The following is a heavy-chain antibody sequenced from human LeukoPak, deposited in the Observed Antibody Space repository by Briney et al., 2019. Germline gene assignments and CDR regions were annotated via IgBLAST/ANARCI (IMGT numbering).Heavy chain of an antibody. CDR2: IYPGDPDT. D-gene: IGHD3-10*01. J-gene: IGHJ4*02. CDR1: GDSFTSYW. CDR3: AIPYGWGSYYNGVKYFDY. V-gene: IGHV5-51*01. Sequence: GGSLQISCKGSGDSFTSYWIGWVRQLPGKGLEWMGIIYPGDPDTRYSPSFQGQVTISADKSISTAYLQWSSLKGSDTAMYYCAIPYGWGSYYNGVKYFDYWGQGTLVTVSS.